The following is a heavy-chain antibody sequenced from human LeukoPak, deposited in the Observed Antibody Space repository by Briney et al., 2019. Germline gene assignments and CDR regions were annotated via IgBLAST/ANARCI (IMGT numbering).Heavy chain of an antibody. D-gene: IGHD3-10*01. Sequence: SETLSLTCTVSGGSISSGSYYWSWIRQPAGKGLEWIGRIYTSGSTNYNPSLKSRVTISVDTSKNQFSLKLSSVTAADTAVYYCARAPLLWLGEPPTGMDVWGKGTTVTISS. V-gene: IGHV4-61*02. CDR2: IYTSGST. CDR1: GGSISSGSYY. J-gene: IGHJ6*04. CDR3: ARAPLLWLGEPPTGMDV.